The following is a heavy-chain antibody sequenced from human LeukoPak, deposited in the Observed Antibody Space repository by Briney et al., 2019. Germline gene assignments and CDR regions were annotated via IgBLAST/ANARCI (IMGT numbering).Heavy chain of an antibody. J-gene: IGHJ6*02. Sequence: PGGSLRLSCAASGFTFSSYSMNWVRQAPGKGLEWVSSISSSSSYIYYADSVKGRFTISRDNAKNSLYLQMNSLRAEDTAVCYCARDEGDPGYYSSSSYYYYYGMDVWGQGTTVTVSS. D-gene: IGHD6-6*01. V-gene: IGHV3-21*01. CDR3: ARDEGDPGYYSSSSYYYYYGMDV. CDR1: GFTFSSYS. CDR2: ISSSSSYI.